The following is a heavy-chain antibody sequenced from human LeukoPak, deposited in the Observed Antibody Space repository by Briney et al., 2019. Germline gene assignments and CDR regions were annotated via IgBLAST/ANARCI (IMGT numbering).Heavy chain of an antibody. D-gene: IGHD3-3*01. CDR1: GVSISSGDHN. CDR3: ARAPRITIFGVVTHFDY. Sequence: SQTLSLTCTVSGVSISSGDHNWSWIRQHPGKGLEWIGYISYTGSPDYNPSLRSRLTISLDTSQNQFSLRLSSVTAADTAVYYCARAPRITIFGVVTHFDYWGQGTLVTVSS. V-gene: IGHV4-31*03. J-gene: IGHJ4*02. CDR2: ISYTGSP.